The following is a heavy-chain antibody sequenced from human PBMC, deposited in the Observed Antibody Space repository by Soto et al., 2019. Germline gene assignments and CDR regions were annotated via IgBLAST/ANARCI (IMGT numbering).Heavy chain of an antibody. D-gene: IGHD1-26*01. CDR2: VSGSGANT. V-gene: IGHV3-23*01. J-gene: IGHJ4*02. CDR3: AKDEGPVGDTRDY. Sequence: EVQLLESGGGSVQPGGSLRLSCAASGFAFSSYAMSWVRQAPGKGLEWVSTVSGSGANTYYADSVKGRFTISRDKPKNTIYLQMNGLRVEDTAVYYCAKDEGPVGDTRDYWGQGTLVTVSS. CDR1: GFAFSSYA.